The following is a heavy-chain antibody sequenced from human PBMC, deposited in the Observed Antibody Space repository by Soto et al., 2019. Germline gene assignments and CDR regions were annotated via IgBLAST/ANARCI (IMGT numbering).Heavy chain of an antibody. CDR1: GFTVSSYA. Sequence: QVQLVESGGGVVQPGRSLRLSCAASGFTVSSYAMHWVRQAPGKGLEWVAVISYDGSNKYYADSVKGRFTISRDNSKNTRYLQMNSLRAVDSCVYDCARYRRGGRLVISHYFDYLGQGTLVTVSS. J-gene: IGHJ4*02. V-gene: IGHV3-30-3*01. CDR2: ISYDGSNK. D-gene: IGHD6-19*01. CDR3: ARYRRGGRLVISHYFDY.